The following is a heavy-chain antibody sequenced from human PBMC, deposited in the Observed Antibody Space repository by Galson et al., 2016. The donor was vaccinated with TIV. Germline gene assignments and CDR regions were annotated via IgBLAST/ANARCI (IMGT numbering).Heavy chain of an antibody. CDR3: ARDRSTYYFDSSGYSPFDY. CDR2: IYHSGMT. Sequence: LSLTCGVSGYSINSGYYWGWIRQPPGKGLEWIGSIYHSGMTYYNPSLESRVTISVDTSKNRFSLRLNSVTAADTAVYHCARDRSTYYFDSSGYSPFDYWGQGTLVTVSS. J-gene: IGHJ4*02. CDR1: GYSINSGYY. D-gene: IGHD3-22*01. V-gene: IGHV4-38-2*02.